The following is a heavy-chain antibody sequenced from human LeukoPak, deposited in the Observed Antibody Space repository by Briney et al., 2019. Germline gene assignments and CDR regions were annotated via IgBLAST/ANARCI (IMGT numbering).Heavy chain of an antibody. CDR1: GGTFSSYA. CDR3: ARDSPRLKYYYYGMDV. V-gene: IGHV1-69*13. Sequence: SVKVSCKASGGTFSSYAISWVRQAPGQGLEWMGGIIPIFGTANYAQKFQGRVTITADESTSTAYMELSSLRSEDTAVYYCARDSPRLKYYYYGMDVWGQGTTVTVPS. J-gene: IGHJ6*02. CDR2: IIPIFGTA.